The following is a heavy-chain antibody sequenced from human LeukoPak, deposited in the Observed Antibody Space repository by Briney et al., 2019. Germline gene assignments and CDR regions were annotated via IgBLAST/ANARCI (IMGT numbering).Heavy chain of an antibody. Sequence: PGRSLRLSCAASGFTFDDYAMHWVRQAPGKGLEWVSGISWNSGSIGYADSVKGRFTISRDNARNSLYLQMNSLRAEDTAVYYCAREGYSEILGAFDLWGQGTMVTVSS. CDR1: GFTFDDYA. V-gene: IGHV3-9*01. J-gene: IGHJ3*01. CDR3: AREGYSEILGAFDL. CDR2: ISWNSGSI. D-gene: IGHD1-26*01.